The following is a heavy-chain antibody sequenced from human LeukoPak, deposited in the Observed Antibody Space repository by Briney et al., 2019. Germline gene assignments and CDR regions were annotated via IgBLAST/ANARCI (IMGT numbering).Heavy chain of an antibody. J-gene: IGHJ6*03. D-gene: IGHD4-17*01. CDR3: ARGRWGYGDYDYYYYYMDV. CDR2: IIPIFGTA. V-gene: IGHV1-69*13. Sequence: ASVKVSCKASGGTFSSYAISWVRQAPAQGLEWMGGIIPIFGTANYAQKFQGRVTITADASTSTAYMELSSLRSEDTAVYYCARGRWGYGDYDYYYYYMDVWGKGTTVTVSS. CDR1: GGTFSSYA.